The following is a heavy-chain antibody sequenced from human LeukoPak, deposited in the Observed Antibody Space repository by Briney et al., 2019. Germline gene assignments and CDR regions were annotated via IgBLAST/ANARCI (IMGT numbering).Heavy chain of an antibody. CDR2: IYTSGST. V-gene: IGHV4-61*02. CDR1: GGSISSGSYY. D-gene: IGHD3-22*01. Sequence: SQTLSLTXTVSGGSISSGSYYWSCIRQPAGKGLEWIGRIYTSGSTNYNPSLKSRVTISVDTSKNQFSLKLSSVTAADTAVYYCARAGRTYYYDSSGYPPSTTRADVWGKGTTVTVSS. CDR3: ARAGRTYYYDSSGYPPSTTRADV. J-gene: IGHJ6*04.